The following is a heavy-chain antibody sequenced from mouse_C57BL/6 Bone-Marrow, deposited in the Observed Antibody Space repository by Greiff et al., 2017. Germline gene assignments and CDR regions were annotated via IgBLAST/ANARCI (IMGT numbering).Heavy chain of an antibody. CDR3: TTTVVDRYYFDY. Sequence: EVQLQQSGAELVRPGASVTLSCTASGFNIKDDYMHWVKQRPEQGLEWIGWIDPENGDTEYASKFQGKATITADTSSNTAYLQLSSLTSEDTAVYYCTTTVVDRYYFDYWGQGTTLTVSS. CDR1: GFNIKDDY. CDR2: IDPENGDT. D-gene: IGHD1-1*01. V-gene: IGHV14-4*01. J-gene: IGHJ2*01.